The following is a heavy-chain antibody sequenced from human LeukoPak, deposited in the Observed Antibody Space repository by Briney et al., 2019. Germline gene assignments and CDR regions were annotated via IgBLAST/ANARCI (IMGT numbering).Heavy chain of an antibody. V-gene: IGHV4-30-4*01. D-gene: IGHD2-15*01. CDR1: GGSISSGDYY. J-gene: IGHJ5*02. CDR2: IYYSGST. CDR3: AIYCSGGSCSYTNWFDP. Sequence: SQTLSLTCTVSGGSISSGDYYWSWIRQPPGKGLEWIGYIYYSGSTYCNPSLKSRVTISVDTSKNQFSLKLSSVTAADTAVYYCAIYCSGGSCSYTNWFDPWGQGTLVTVSS.